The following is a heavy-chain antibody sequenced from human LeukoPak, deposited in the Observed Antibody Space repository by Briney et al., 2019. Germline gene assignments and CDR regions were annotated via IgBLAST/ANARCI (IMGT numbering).Heavy chain of an antibody. D-gene: IGHD1-26*01. CDR1: GASISGSGYY. J-gene: IGHJ4*02. CDR3: AKSGGYGLIDY. V-gene: IGHV4-39*01. CDR2: IYSSGST. Sequence: PSQTLSLTCTVSGASISGSGYYWGWIRQPPGKGLEWIGSIYSSGSTYYNASLQSRVTISIETSKNQISLRLNSVTAADTAMYYCAKSGGYGLIDYWGQGTLVTVSS.